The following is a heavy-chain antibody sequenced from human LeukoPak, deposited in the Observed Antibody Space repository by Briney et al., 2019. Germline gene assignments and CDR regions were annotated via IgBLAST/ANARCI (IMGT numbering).Heavy chain of an antibody. CDR2: ISSNGGST. Sequence: GGSPRLSCSASGFTFSSYAMHWVRQAPGKGLEYVSAISSNGGSTYYADSVKGRFTISRDNSKNTLYLQMSSLRAEDTAVYYCVKDGGLLIAVAGNYFDYWGQGTLVTVSS. CDR3: VKDGGLLIAVAGNYFDY. CDR1: GFTFSSYA. D-gene: IGHD6-19*01. J-gene: IGHJ4*02. V-gene: IGHV3-64D*06.